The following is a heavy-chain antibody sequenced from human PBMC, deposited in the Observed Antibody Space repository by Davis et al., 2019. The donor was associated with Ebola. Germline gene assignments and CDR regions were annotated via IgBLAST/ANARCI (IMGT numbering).Heavy chain of an antibody. CDR2: ISAFSGNT. CDR1: GGTFSSDG. Sequence: AASVKVSCKASGGTFSSDGISWVRQAPGQGLEWMGWISAFSGNTNYAQKLQGRVTMTTDTSTSTAYMELRSLRSDDTAVYYCARRDYGDYGAFWGQGTLVTVSS. D-gene: IGHD4-17*01. V-gene: IGHV1-18*01. CDR3: ARRDYGDYGAF. J-gene: IGHJ4*02.